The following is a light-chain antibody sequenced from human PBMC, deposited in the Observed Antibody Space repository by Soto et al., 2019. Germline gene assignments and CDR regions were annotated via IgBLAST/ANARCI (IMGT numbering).Light chain of an antibody. V-gene: IGLV1-47*01. CDR3: AAWDDSLSCLYV. Sequence: QSVLTQPPSASGTPGQRVTISCSGSSSNIGRNYVYWYQQLPGTAPKLLIYRNDQRPSGVPDRLSGSKSGTSASLAISGLRSEDDADYYCAAWDDSLSCLYVFGTVTKVTVL. J-gene: IGLJ1*01. CDR1: SSNIGRNY. CDR2: RND.